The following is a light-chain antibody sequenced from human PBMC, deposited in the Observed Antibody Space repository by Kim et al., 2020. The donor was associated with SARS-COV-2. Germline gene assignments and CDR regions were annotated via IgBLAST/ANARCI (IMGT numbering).Light chain of an antibody. CDR1: QSVARNY. V-gene: IGKV3-20*01. CDR3: QQYATSPIT. J-gene: IGKJ5*01. CDR2: TAS. Sequence: EIVLTQSPGPLSLSPGERATLPCRASQSVARNYLSWYQQKRGQAPRLLIYTASNRATGIPDRFSGSGSGTDFTLTINRLEPEDFAVYYCQQYATSPITFGQGTRLEIK.